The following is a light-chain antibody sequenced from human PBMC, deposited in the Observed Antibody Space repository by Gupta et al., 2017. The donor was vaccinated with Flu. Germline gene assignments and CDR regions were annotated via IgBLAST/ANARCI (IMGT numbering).Light chain of an antibody. Sequence: ATLSLSPGDTATRSCRASQSVSSYLAWYQQKPGQAPRLLIYDASNRDTGIPARFSGSGSGTDFTLTISSLEPEDFAIYYCQQRSNLPPLTFGGGTXVEIK. CDR2: DAS. CDR1: QSVSSY. CDR3: QQRSNLPPLT. V-gene: IGKV3-11*01. J-gene: IGKJ4*01.